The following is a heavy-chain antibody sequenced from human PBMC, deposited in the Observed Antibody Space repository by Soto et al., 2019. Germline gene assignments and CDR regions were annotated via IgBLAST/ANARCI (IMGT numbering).Heavy chain of an antibody. CDR2: IYYSGST. D-gene: IGHD3-16*01. Sequence: PSETLSLTCTVSGGSISSGGYYWSWIRQHPGKGLEWIGYIYYSGSTYCNPSLKSRVTISVDTSKNQFSLKLSSVTAADTAVYYCARGYYDYVWGSCFGYGRYFDLWGRGTLVTVSS. CDR1: GGSISSGGYY. CDR3: ARGYYDYVWGSCFGYGRYFDL. J-gene: IGHJ2*01. V-gene: IGHV4-31*03.